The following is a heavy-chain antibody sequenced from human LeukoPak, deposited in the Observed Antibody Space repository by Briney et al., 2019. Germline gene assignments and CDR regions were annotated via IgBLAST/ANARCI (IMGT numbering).Heavy chain of an antibody. Sequence: SGGSLRLSCAASGFSFPSYAMSWVRRAPRRGLEWVSLITAGGVITHYTDSVKGRFTISRDNSKNTLYLQMNSVRAEDTAVYYCAKGKINHDGAVEIWGQGTTVTVSS. J-gene: IGHJ3*02. CDR2: ITAGGVIT. CDR1: GFSFPSYA. CDR3: AKGKINHDGAVEI. D-gene: IGHD1-14*01. V-gene: IGHV3-23*01.